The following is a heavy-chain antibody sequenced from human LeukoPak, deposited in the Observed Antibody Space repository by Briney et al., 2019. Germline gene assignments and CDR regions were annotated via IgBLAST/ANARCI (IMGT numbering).Heavy chain of an antibody. D-gene: IGHD6-25*01. CDR3: ARDPRPGSVGYLDY. J-gene: IGHJ4*02. CDR2: IYYSEST. CDR1: VDSISIYY. Sequence: PSETLSLTCTLSVDSISIYYTSCIPQPPGKGLEGVGYIYYSESTNYTTSLKSRVTISVDTSKNQFSLKLSSVTAADTAVYYCARDPRPGSVGYLDYWGQGTLVTVSS. V-gene: IGHV4-59*01.